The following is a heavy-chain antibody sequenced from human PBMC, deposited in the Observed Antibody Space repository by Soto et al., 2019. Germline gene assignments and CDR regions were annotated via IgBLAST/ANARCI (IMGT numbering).Heavy chain of an antibody. CDR3: ARRTMGNYYYMDV. CDR1: GFTLSDYY. D-gene: IGHD3-10*01. J-gene: IGHJ6*03. CDR2: ISSSGTID. V-gene: IGHV3-11*01. Sequence: QVQLVESGGGLVKPGGSLRLSCVASGFTLSDYYMSWIRQAPGKGLEWVSYISSSGTIDNYADSVKGRFTISRDNAKNSLFLQMNGLRAEDTAVYYCARRTMGNYYYMDVWGKGTTVTVYS.